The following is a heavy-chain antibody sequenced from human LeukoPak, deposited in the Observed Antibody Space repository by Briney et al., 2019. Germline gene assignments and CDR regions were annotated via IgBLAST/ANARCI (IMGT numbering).Heavy chain of an antibody. J-gene: IGHJ4*02. Sequence: GGSLRLSCAASGFTFSSYAMHWVRQAPGKGLEWVAVISYDGSNKYYADSVKGRFTISRDNSKNTLYLQMNSLRAEDTAVYYCARGYNWNYAPFDYWGQGTLVTVSS. CDR1: GFTFSSYA. V-gene: IGHV3-30-3*01. CDR2: ISYDGSNK. D-gene: IGHD1-7*01. CDR3: ARGYNWNYAPFDY.